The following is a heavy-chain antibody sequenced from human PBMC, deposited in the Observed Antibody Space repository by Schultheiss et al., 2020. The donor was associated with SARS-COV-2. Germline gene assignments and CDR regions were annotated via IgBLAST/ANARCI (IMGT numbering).Heavy chain of an antibody. CDR1: GFTFSSYA. J-gene: IGHJ6*02. CDR3: ARAGLLNVYYGMDV. D-gene: IGHD2/OR15-2a*01. CDR2: ISSSSSYI. V-gene: IGHV3-21*01. Sequence: GGSLRLSCAASGFTFSSYAMSWVRQAPGKGLEWVSSISSSSSYIYYADSVKGRFTISRDNAKNSLYLQMNSLRAEDTAVYYCARAGLLNVYYGMDVWGQGTTVTVSS.